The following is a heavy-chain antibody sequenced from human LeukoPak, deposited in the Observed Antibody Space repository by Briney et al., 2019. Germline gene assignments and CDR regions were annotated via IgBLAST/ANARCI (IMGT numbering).Heavy chain of an antibody. CDR3: AKEYYYDSSGYYSLPAFDI. CDR2: ISYDGSNK. Sequence: PGGSLRLSCAASGFTFSSYGMHWVRQASGKGLEWVAVISYDGSNKYYADSVKGRFTISRDNSKNTLYLQMNSLRAEDTAVYYCAKEYYYDSSGYYSLPAFDIWGQGTMVTVSS. J-gene: IGHJ3*02. CDR1: GFTFSSYG. D-gene: IGHD3-22*01. V-gene: IGHV3-30*18.